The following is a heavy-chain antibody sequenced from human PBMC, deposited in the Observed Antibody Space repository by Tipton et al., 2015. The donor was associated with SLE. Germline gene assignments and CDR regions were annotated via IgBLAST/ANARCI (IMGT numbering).Heavy chain of an antibody. CDR1: GFTFSSHA. V-gene: IGHV3-30*04. CDR3: AREEAIMNAFDI. CDR2: ISYDGSNK. Sequence: SLRLSCAASGFTFSSHAMHWVRRAPGKGLEWVAVISYDGSNKYYADSVKGRFTISRDNSKNTLYLQMNRLRAEDTAVYYCAREEAIMNAFDIWGQGTMVTVSS. J-gene: IGHJ3*02. D-gene: IGHD3-16*01.